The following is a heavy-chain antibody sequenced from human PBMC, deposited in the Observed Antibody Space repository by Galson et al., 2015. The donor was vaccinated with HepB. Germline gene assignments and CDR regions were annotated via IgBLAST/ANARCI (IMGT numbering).Heavy chain of an antibody. CDR1: GFTFSSYW. CDR3: ARDADPEDY. CDR2: IKQDGSEK. J-gene: IGHJ4*02. V-gene: IGHV3-7*03. Sequence: SLRLSCAASGFTFSSYWMIWVRQAPGKGLEWVANIKQDGSEKYYVDSVKGRFTISRDNSKNTLYLQMNSLRAEDTAVYYCARDADPEDYWGQGTLVTVSS. D-gene: IGHD1-14*01.